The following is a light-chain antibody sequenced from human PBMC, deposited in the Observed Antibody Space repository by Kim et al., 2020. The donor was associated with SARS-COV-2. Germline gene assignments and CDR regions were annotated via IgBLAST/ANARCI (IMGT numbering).Light chain of an antibody. V-gene: IGKV3-20*01. Sequence: PGERATVSWRARQRSSSNCLAWHQEKPGRAPRRLIHGASRRATGIPDRFSGSGSGTDFTLSINRLGPEDFAVFYCQQYGSSPPTFGQGTKVDIK. CDR1: QRSSSNC. CDR2: GAS. J-gene: IGKJ1*01. CDR3: QQYGSSPPT.